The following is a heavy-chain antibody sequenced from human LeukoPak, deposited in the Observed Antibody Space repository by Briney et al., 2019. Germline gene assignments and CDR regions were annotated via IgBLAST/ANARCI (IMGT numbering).Heavy chain of an antibody. D-gene: IGHD2-15*01. CDR3: ARDRSCSGGSCYSGALVLDP. V-gene: IGHV1-46*01. J-gene: IGHJ5*02. CDR2: INPSGGST. CDR1: GYTFTSYY. Sequence: VSVKVSCKASGYTFTSYYMHWVRQAPGQGLEWMGIINPSGGSTSYAQKFQGRVTMTRDTSTSTVYMELSSLRSEDTAVYYCARDRSCSGGSCYSGALVLDPWGQGTLVTVSS.